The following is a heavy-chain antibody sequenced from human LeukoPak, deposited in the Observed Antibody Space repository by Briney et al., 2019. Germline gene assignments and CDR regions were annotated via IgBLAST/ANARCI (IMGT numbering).Heavy chain of an antibody. CDR2: IYSGGST. D-gene: IGHD3-22*01. Sequence: GGSLRLSCEVSGFIFSSYWMSWVRQAPGKGLEWVSLIYSGGSTYYADSVKGRFTISRDNSKNTLYLQMNRLRAEDTALYYCAKAAGYDSRDDAFDIWGQGTMVTVSS. CDR3: AKAAGYDSRDDAFDI. V-gene: IGHV3-66*01. CDR1: GFIFSSYW. J-gene: IGHJ3*02.